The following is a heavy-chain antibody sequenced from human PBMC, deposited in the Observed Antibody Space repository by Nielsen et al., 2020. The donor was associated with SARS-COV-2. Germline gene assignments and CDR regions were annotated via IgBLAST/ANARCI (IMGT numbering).Heavy chain of an antibody. J-gene: IGHJ4*02. CDR3: AHQKPWGSYRLFDY. D-gene: IGHD3-16*02. Sequence: WIRQPPGKALEWLALIYWDDDKRYSPSLKSRLTITKDTSKNQVVLTMTNMDPVDTATYYCAHQKPWGSYRLFDYWGQGTLVTVSS. V-gene: IGHV2-5*02. CDR2: IYWDDDK.